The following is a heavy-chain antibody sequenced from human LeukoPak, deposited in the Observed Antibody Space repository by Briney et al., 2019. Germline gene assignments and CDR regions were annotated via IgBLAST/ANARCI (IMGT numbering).Heavy chain of an antibody. CDR2: ISGSGGST. CDR1: GFTFSGSA. V-gene: IGHV3-23*01. J-gene: IGHJ6*03. D-gene: IGHD3-9*01. Sequence: GGSLRLSCAASGFTFSGSAMHWVRQAPGKGLEWVSAISGSGGSTYYADSVKGRFTISRDNSKNTLYLQMNSLRAEDTAVYYCAKGYTDYDILTGYYRYYYYYMDVWGKGTTVTVSS. CDR3: AKGYTDYDILTGYYRYYYYYMDV.